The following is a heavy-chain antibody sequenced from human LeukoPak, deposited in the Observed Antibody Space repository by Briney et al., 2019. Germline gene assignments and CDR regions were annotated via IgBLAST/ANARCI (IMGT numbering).Heavy chain of an antibody. D-gene: IGHD2-2*01. CDR3: ARVGVPAAINWLDP. Sequence: SETLSLTCTVSGGSISSGSYYWSWIRQPPGKGLEWIGYIYYSGSTNYNPSLKSRVTISVDTSKNQFSLKLSSVTAADTAVYYCARVGVPAAINWLDPWGQGTLVTVSS. CDR2: IYYSGST. CDR1: GGSISSGSYY. V-gene: IGHV4-61*01. J-gene: IGHJ5*02.